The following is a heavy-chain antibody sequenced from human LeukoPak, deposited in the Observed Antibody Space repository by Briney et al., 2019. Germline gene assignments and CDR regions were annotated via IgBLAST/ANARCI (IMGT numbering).Heavy chain of an antibody. V-gene: IGHV3-23*01. CDR3: AKSRAAMASFDY. CDR2: ISTSGTGT. D-gene: IGHD5-18*01. Sequence: GGSLRLSCAASGFTFSSYSMNWVRQAPGKGLEWVSTISTSGTGTYYADSVKGRFTISRDNSKNTLYLQMNSLRAEDTAVYYCAKSRAAMASFDYWGQGTLVTVSS. CDR1: GFTFSSYS. J-gene: IGHJ4*02.